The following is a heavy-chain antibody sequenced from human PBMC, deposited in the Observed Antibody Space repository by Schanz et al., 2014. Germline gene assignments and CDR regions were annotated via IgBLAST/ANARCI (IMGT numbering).Heavy chain of an antibody. D-gene: IGHD1-26*01. Sequence: EVHLVESGGGLVQPGGSLRLSCATSRLTFGNYWMSWVRQAPGKGLEWVANINQDGSQKYYVGSVKGRFTISRDNAKDSLYLQMTSLRAEDTAVYFCAKYGTGKGVSFEYWGQGTLVTVSS. CDR2: INQDGSQK. V-gene: IGHV3-7*03. J-gene: IGHJ4*02. CDR1: RLTFGNYW. CDR3: AKYGTGKGVSFEY.